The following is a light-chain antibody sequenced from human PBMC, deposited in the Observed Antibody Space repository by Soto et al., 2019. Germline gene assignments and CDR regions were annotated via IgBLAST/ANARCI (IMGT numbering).Light chain of an antibody. CDR1: SSNIGSNT. CDR3: AAWDDSLNGLYV. Sequence: QSVLTQPPSASGTPGQRVTISCSGSSSNIGSNTVNWYQQPPGTAPKLLIHSNNQRPSGVSDRFSGSKSGTSASLAISGLQSEDEADYYCAAWDDSLNGLYVFGTGTKVTVL. CDR2: SNN. J-gene: IGLJ1*01. V-gene: IGLV1-44*01.